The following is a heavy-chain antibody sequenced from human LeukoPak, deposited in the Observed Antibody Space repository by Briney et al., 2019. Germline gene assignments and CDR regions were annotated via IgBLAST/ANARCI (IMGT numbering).Heavy chain of an antibody. D-gene: IGHD3-10*01. V-gene: IGHV3-21*01. CDR3: ARDFDGSGSYYNPPLGY. J-gene: IGHJ4*02. CDR2: ISSSSSYI. CDR1: GFTFSSYS. Sequence: GGSLRLSCAASGFTFSSYSMNWVRQAPGKGLERVSSISSSSSYIYYADSVKGRFTISRDNAKNSLYLQMNSLRAEDTAVYYCARDFDGSGSYYNPPLGYWGQGTLVTVSS.